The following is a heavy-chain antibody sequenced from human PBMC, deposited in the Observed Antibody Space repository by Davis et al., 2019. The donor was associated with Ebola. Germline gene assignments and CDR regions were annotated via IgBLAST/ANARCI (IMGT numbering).Heavy chain of an antibody. D-gene: IGHD3-10*01. J-gene: IGHJ6*04. V-gene: IGHV1-2*06. Sequence: ASVKVSCKASGYTFTGYFIHWVRQAPGRGLEWMGRFNPVTGVTECTQRFQGRVTMTRDTSISTAYMELRSLRSEDTAVYYCAREGKVNYFYFAMDVWGKGTTVTVSS. CDR1: GYTFTGYF. CDR2: FNPVTGVT. CDR3: AREGKVNYFYFAMDV.